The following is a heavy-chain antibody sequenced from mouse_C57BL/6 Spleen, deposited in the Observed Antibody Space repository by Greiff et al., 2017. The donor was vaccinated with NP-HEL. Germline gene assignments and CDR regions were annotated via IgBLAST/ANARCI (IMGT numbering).Heavy chain of an antibody. CDR2: ISSGSSTI. J-gene: IGHJ4*01. V-gene: IGHV5-17*01. CDR1: GFTFSDYG. D-gene: IGHD1-1*01. CDR3: ARWYYGSSPYAMDY. Sequence: EVQVVESGGGLVKPGGSLKLSCAASGFTFSDYGMHWVRQAPEKGLEWVAYISSGSSTIYYADTVKGRFTISRDNAKNTLFLQMTSLRSEDTAMYYCARWYYGSSPYAMDYWGQGTSVTGSS.